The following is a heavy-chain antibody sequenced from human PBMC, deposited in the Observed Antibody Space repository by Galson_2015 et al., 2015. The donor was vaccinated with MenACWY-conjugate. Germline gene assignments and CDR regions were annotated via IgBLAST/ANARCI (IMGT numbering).Heavy chain of an antibody. D-gene: IGHD3/OR15-3a*01. CDR3: ARSPRISGLRVRYYYYYMDI. V-gene: IGHV4-59*01. J-gene: IGHJ6*03. CDR2: IYFSENT. Sequence: SWVRQAPGKGLEWIGNIYFSENTNYNPSLKSRVTMSIDTSENQVSLKLRSVTSADTAVYYCARSPRISGLRVRYYYYYMDIWGKGTTVTVSS.